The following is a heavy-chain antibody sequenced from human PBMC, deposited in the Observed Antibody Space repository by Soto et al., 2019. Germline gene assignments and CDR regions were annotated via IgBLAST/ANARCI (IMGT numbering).Heavy chain of an antibody. V-gene: IGHV1-58*01. CDR2: IVVGSGHT. J-gene: IGHJ2*01. CDR1: GFPFSSSV. D-gene: IGHD4-17*01. Sequence: QMQLVQSGPEVKKPGTSVKVACKASGFPFSSSVVQWVRQGHGQRLEWIGWIVVGSGHTKYAQKFQERVSITRDMSTSTAYMALTSLRSEDTAMYYCATPAYGDYWYFDLWGRGTLVTVSS. CDR3: ATPAYGDYWYFDL.